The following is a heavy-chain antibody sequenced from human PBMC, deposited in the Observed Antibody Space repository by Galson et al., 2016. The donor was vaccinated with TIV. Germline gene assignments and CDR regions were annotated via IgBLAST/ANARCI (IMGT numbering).Heavy chain of an antibody. J-gene: IGHJ4*02. D-gene: IGHD4-17*01. CDR1: GYTFSHYY. Sequence: SVKVSCKASGYTFSHYYLHWVRQAPGQGLEWMGRINPKNGATDYALKFQGRVTMTRDTSISIAYMESSRLKSDDTAVYYCARDLDSTVTAPFDYWGQGTPVTISS. V-gene: IGHV1-2*06. CDR2: INPKNGAT. CDR3: ARDLDSTVTAPFDY.